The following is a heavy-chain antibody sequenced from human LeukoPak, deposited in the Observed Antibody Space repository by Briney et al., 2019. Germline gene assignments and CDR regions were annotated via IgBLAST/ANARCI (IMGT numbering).Heavy chain of an antibody. CDR3: ARDSGGGNFDF. CDR1: RFSFSDYY. CDR2: FSSSSGTI. J-gene: IGHJ4*02. V-gene: IGHV3-11*01. Sequence: GGSLRLSCAASRFSFSDYYMNWIRQSPGRGLEWVSYFSSSSGTIYYADSVKDRFISSRDNAKNSLYLQMNSLRAEDTAVYYCARDSGGGNFDFWGQGTLVTVSS. D-gene: IGHD4-23*01.